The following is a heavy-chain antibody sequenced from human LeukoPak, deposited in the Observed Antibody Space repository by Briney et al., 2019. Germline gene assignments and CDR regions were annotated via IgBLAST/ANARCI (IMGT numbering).Heavy chain of an antibody. CDR1: GYTFTSYG. J-gene: IGHJ6*02. V-gene: IGHV1-18*01. Sequence: ASVKVSCKASGYTFTSYGISWVRQAPGQGLEWMGWISAYNGNTNYAQKLQGRVTMTTDTSTSTAYMELRSLRSDDTAAYYCAREDRDYYYYGMDVWGQGTTVTVSS. CDR3: AREDRDYYYYGMDV. CDR2: ISAYNGNT.